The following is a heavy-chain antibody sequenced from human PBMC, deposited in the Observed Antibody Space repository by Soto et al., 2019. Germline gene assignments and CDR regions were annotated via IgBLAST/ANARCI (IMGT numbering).Heavy chain of an antibody. CDR3: ARHERWLDRYAFDI. Sequence: SETLSLTCTVSGGSISSSSYYWGWIRQPPGKGLEWIGSIYYSGSTYYNPSLKSRVTISVDTSKNQFSLKLSSVTAADTAVYYCARHERWLDRYAFDIWGQGTMVTVSS. CDR1: GGSISSSSYY. CDR2: IYYSGST. V-gene: IGHV4-39*01. D-gene: IGHD6-19*01. J-gene: IGHJ3*02.